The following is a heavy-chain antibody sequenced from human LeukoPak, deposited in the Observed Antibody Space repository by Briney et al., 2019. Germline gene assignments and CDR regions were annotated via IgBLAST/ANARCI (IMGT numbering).Heavy chain of an antibody. V-gene: IGHV3-23*01. J-gene: IGHJ4*02. D-gene: IGHD2-2*02. CDR2: ISGSGGST. CDR1: GFTFSSYA. CDR3: ARGRYCSSTSCYTGMGADY. Sequence: GGSLRLSCAASGFTFSSYAMSWVRQAPGKGLEWVSAISGSGGSTYYADSVKGRFTISRDNAKNSLYLQMNSLRAEDTAVYYCARGRYCSSTSCYTGMGADYWDQGTLVTVSS.